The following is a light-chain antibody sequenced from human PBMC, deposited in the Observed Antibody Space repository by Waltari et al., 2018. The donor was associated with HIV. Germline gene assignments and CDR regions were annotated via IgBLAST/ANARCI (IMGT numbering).Light chain of an antibody. CDR1: SSNIGGNT. CDR2: SNN. J-gene: IGLJ3*02. V-gene: IGLV1-44*01. Sequence: QSVLTQPPSASGTPGQRVTISCSGSSSNIGGNTVSWYQQLPGTAPKLLIYSNNQRPSGVPVRFSGSRSGTSASLAISGLQSEDETDYYCATWDDSLNGWVFGGGTRLTVL. CDR3: ATWDDSLNGWV.